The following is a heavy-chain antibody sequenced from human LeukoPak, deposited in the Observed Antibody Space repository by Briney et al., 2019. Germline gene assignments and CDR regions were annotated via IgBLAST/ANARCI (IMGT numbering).Heavy chain of an antibody. Sequence: GGSLRLSCAASGFTFSSYGKHWVRQAPGKGLEWVAVIWYDGSNKYYADSVKGRFTISRDNSKNTLYLQMNSLRAEDTAVYYCAKDSGTAMTHYFDYWGQGTLVTVSS. J-gene: IGHJ4*02. V-gene: IGHV3-33*06. CDR3: AKDSGTAMTHYFDY. D-gene: IGHD5-18*01. CDR1: GFTFSSYG. CDR2: IWYDGSNK.